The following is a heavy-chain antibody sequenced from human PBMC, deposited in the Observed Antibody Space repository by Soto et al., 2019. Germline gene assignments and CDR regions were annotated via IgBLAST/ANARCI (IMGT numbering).Heavy chain of an antibody. CDR1: GLSFGTSGVG. J-gene: IGHJ3*02. V-gene: IGHV2-5*01. CDR3: ACMTTVATAAFDI. CDR2: IYWNDDQ. Sequence: QITLKESGPTLVKPTQTLTLTCTASGLSFGTSGVGVGWIRQPPGKALESLALIYWNDDQRYSPSLKSSLTITKDTSKTQVVLIMTNVDPVDTATYYGACMTTVATAAFDIWGQGIMVTVPS. D-gene: IGHD4-17*01.